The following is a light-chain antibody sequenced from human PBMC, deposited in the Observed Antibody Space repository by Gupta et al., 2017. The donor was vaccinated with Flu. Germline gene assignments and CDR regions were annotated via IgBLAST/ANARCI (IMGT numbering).Light chain of an antibody. J-gene: IGKJ2*01. V-gene: IGKV1-39*01. CDR1: QSISSY. CDR3: QHSYSTLYT. CDR2: AAS. Sequence: IQLAQFPSSLSASVGDRVTIPCRASQSISSYLNWYQQKPGKAPKLLIYAASSLQSGVPARFSSSGSRTDFTLTISILQPEDFATYYWQHSYSTLYTFGQGTKLEIK.